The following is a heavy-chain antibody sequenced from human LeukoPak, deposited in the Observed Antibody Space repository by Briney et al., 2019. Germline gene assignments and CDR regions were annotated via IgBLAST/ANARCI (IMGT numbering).Heavy chain of an antibody. CDR2: IIPIFGTA. V-gene: IGHV1-69*05. CDR3: ARDLGCSSTSCHPYYYYYYSMDV. J-gene: IGHJ6*02. Sequence: ASVKVSCKASGGTFSSYAISWVRQAPGQGLEWMGGIIPIFGTANYAQKFQGRVTMTRDTSTSTVYMELSSLRSEDTAVYYCARDLGCSSTSCHPYYYYYYSMDVWGQGTTVTVSS. CDR1: GGTFSSYA. D-gene: IGHD2-2*01.